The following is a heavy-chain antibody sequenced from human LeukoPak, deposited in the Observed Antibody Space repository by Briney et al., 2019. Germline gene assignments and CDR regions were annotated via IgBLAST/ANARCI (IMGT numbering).Heavy chain of an antibody. CDR1: GYTFTSYG. D-gene: IGHD1-26*01. J-gene: IGHJ6*02. Sequence: ASVKVSCKASGYTFTSYGISWVRPAPGQGLAGMGWISAYNGNTNYAQKLQGRVTMTTDTSTSTAYMELRSLRSDDTAVYYCARGGLRVGATENYYYGMDVWGQGTTVTVSS. CDR3: ARGGLRVGATENYYYGMDV. CDR2: ISAYNGNT. V-gene: IGHV1-18*01.